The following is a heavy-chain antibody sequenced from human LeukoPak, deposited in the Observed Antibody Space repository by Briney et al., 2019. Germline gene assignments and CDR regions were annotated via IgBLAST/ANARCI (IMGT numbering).Heavy chain of an antibody. V-gene: IGHV3-30-3*01. CDR1: GFTFRAHS. Sequence: PGGSLRLSCAASGFTFRAHSMHWVRQAPGKGLEWVAFTSYDGSKKYYGDSVKGRFTISRDNSKNTLYLQMSTLRAEDTAVYYCARDLDGFNYYDSSGYDYWGQGTLVTVSS. CDR2: TSYDGSKK. J-gene: IGHJ4*02. CDR3: ARDLDGFNYYDSSGYDY. D-gene: IGHD3-22*01.